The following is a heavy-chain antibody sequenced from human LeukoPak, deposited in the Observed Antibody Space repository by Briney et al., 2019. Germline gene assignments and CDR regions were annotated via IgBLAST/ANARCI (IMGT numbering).Heavy chain of an antibody. J-gene: IGHJ5*02. D-gene: IGHD2-2*01. CDR2: VLHTGGT. Sequence: SETLSLTCAVYGYSLTNHYWIWIRQPPGKGLEWVGEVLHTGGTNYNPSLRSRVTISVDTSKNQFFLKLTSVTAADTAVYYCARGPAAIHPWGPGTLVTVSS. CDR1: GYSLTNHY. V-gene: IGHV4-34*12. CDR3: ARGPAAIHP.